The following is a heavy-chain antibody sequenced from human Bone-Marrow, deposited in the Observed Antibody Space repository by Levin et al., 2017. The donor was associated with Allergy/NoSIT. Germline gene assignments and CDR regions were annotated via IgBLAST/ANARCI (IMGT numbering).Heavy chain of an antibody. CDR2: MSADGRSR. CDR1: GFTFSNHA. V-gene: IGHV3-30*14. Sequence: QSGGSLRLSCGASGFTFSNHAMHWVRQAPGKGLEWVALMSADGRSRFYADSVKGRFTISRDNSQNTLYLQLNSLRPEDTAVYYCTRDRFLAAAGFNSDFWGRGTLVTVSS. CDR3: TRDRFLAAAGFNSDF. D-gene: IGHD6-13*01. J-gene: IGHJ4*02.